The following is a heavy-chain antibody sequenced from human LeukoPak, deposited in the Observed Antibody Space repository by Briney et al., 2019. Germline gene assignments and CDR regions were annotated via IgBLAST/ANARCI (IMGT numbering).Heavy chain of an antibody. J-gene: IGHJ4*02. V-gene: IGHV3-23*01. CDR3: AKVISSGYYYDS. CDR1: GFTFSNYG. D-gene: IGHD3-22*01. CDR2: ITGGGDTT. Sequence: GGSLRLSCAASGFTFSNYGMNWVRQAPGKGLFWVSAITGGGDTTYYSDSVKDRFTISRDNSKNTLFLQMNSLRDEDTGLYYCAKVISSGYYYDSWGQGTLVTVSS.